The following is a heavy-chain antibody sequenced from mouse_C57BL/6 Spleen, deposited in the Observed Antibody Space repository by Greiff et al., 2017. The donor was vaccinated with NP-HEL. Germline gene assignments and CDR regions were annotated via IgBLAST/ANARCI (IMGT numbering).Heavy chain of an antibody. CDR2: INPGNGGT. CDR3: ARRDYDYGYAMDY. Sequence: VQLQQPGTELVKPGASVKLSCKASGYTFTSYWMHWVKQRPGQGLEWIGNINPGNGGTNYNEKFKSKATLTVDKSSSTAYMQLSSLTSEDSAVYYCARRDYDYGYAMDYWGQGTSVTVSS. D-gene: IGHD2-4*01. V-gene: IGHV1-53*01. CDR1: GYTFTSYW. J-gene: IGHJ4*01.